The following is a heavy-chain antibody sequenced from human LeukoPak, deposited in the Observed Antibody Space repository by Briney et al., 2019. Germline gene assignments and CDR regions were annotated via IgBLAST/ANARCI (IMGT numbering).Heavy chain of an antibody. Sequence: SETLSLTCTVSGGSISSCYWSWIRQPPGKGLEWIGYIYYSGSTNYNPSLKSRVTISVDTSKHQFSLKLSSVTAADTAVYSCARHGNVDSSRKYSVDYWGQGTLVTVYS. CDR1: GGSISSCY. V-gene: IGHV4-59*08. D-gene: IGHD6-13*01. J-gene: IGHJ4*02. CDR2: IYYSGST. CDR3: ARHGNVDSSRKYSVDY.